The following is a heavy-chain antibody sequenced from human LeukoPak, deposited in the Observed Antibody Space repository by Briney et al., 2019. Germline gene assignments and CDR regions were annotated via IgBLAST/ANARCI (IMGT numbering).Heavy chain of an antibody. CDR2: ISTSSSYI. CDR3: ARWGPVGYCSGGSCSVFDY. Sequence: PGGSLRLSCAASGFTFSDYYMSWIRQAPGKGLEWVSSISTSSSYIYYADSLKGRFIISRDNAKNSLYLQMSSLRAEDTAVYYCARWGPVGYCSGGSCSVFDYWGQGTLVTVSS. CDR1: GFTFSDYY. J-gene: IGHJ4*02. D-gene: IGHD2-15*01. V-gene: IGHV3-11*06.